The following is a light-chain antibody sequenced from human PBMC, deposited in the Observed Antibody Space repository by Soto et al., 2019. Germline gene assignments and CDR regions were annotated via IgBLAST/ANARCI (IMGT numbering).Light chain of an antibody. CDR2: KAS. CDR3: QHYNTYPWT. Sequence: DIQMTQSPSTLSASVGDRVTITCRASQSISSWVAWYQQKTGKGPKLLIYKASHLESGVPSRFSGSGSGTEFTLTISSLQPGDFATYYCQHYNTYPWTFGHGTKVDIK. V-gene: IGKV1-5*03. J-gene: IGKJ1*01. CDR1: QSISSW.